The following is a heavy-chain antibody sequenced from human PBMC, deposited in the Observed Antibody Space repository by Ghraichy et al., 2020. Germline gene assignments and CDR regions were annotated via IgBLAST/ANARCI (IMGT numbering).Heavy chain of an antibody. D-gene: IGHD6-25*01. J-gene: IGHJ3*02. CDR3: ARGGFNHALDI. CDR1: GFTFSDHW. Sequence: GESLNISCAASGFTFSDHWMHWVRQDPGKGLVWVSYIFSDGSSPIYADSVRGRFTIFRDNSKNTLYLQMHSLRAEDTAVYYCARGGFNHALDIWGRGTMVAVSS. V-gene: IGHV3-74*01. CDR2: IFSDGSSP.